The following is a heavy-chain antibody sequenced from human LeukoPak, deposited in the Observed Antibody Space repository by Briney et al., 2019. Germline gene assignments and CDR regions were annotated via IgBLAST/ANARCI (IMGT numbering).Heavy chain of an antibody. CDR3: TTIRPGY. V-gene: IGHV3-74*01. Sequence: GGSLRLPCAASGFTFSNYWVHWVRQVPGKGLVWVPRIKDGGTTTDYADSVKGRFTISRDDAKNTLYLQMNSLRAEDTAVYYCTTIRPGYWGQGTLVTVSP. CDR2: IKDGGTTT. J-gene: IGHJ4*02. D-gene: IGHD5-12*01. CDR1: GFTFSNYW.